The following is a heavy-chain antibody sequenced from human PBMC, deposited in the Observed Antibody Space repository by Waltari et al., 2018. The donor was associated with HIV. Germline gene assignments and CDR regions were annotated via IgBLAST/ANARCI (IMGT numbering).Heavy chain of an antibody. V-gene: IGHV4-4*02. CDR1: GASISSSNW. J-gene: IGHJ5*02. CDR2: IFHTGST. Sequence: QVQLQETGPGLMRPSGTLSLTCAVSGASISSSNWWTWVRQPPGKGLEWIGEIFHTGSTEYNPSLKSRVTRSLDESKNQFSLRLTSVTAADTAVYYCARDHVEMGAIPPGSWFDPWGQGTLVTVSS. CDR3: ARDHVEMGAIPPGSWFDP.